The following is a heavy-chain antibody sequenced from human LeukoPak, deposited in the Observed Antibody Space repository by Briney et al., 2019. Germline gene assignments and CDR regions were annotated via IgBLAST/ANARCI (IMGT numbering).Heavy chain of an antibody. J-gene: IGHJ4*02. V-gene: IGHV4-39*07. CDR2: IYYSGST. D-gene: IGHD6-13*01. Sequence: SETLSLTCTVSGGSIGSNSYYWGWIRQPPGKGLEWIGNIYYSGSTYYNPSLRSRVTISLDTSKNQFSLKLSSVTAADTAVYYCARDGPIAAAGTFYWGQGTLVTVSS. CDR1: GGSIGSNSYY. CDR3: ARDGPIAAAGTFY.